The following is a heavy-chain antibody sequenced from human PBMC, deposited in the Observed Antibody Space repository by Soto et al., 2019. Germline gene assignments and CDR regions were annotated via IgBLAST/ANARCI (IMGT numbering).Heavy chain of an antibody. CDR3: ASLKDGSGSSYGMDV. V-gene: IGHV1-69*01. J-gene: IGHJ6*02. CDR2: IIPIFGTA. CDR1: GGTFSSYA. D-gene: IGHD3-10*01. Sequence: QVQLVQSGAEVKKPGTSVKVSCKASGGTFSSYAISWVRQTLGQGLEWMGGIIPIFGTANYAQKFQGRVTITADESTSTAYMELSSLRSEDTAVYYCASLKDGSGSSYGMDVWGQGTTVAVSS.